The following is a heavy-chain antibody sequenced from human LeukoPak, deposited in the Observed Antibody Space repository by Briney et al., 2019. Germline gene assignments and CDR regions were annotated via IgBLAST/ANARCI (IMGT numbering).Heavy chain of an antibody. V-gene: IGHV1-2*02. Sequence: ASVKVSCKASGYTFTCYYMHWVRQAPGQGLEWMGWINPNSGGTNYAQKFQGRVTMTRDTSISTAYMELSRLRSDDTAVYYCARTYSGYDFSFDYWGQGTLVTVSS. CDR1: GYTFTCYY. D-gene: IGHD5-12*01. J-gene: IGHJ4*02. CDR3: ARTYSGYDFSFDY. CDR2: INPNSGGT.